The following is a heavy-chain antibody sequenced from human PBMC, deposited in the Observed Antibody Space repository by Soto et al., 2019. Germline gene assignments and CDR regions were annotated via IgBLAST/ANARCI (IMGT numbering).Heavy chain of an antibody. V-gene: IGHV4-31*03. D-gene: IGHD6-13*01. CDR3: ARGYSSSWYSDY. CDR1: SGSISSGGYY. Sequence: QVQLQESGPGLVKPSQTLSLTCTVSSGSISSGGYYWSWIRQHPGKGLEWIGYIYYSGSTYYNPSLKSRGTISVDTSKNQFSLKLSSVTAADTAVYYCARGYSSSWYSDYWGQGTLVTVSS. CDR2: IYYSGST. J-gene: IGHJ4*02.